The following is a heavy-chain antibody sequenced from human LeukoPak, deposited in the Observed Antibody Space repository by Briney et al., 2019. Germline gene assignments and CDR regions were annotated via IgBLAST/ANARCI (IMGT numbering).Heavy chain of an antibody. CDR3: ARRPGAAGYYYDSRGYSNPLDY. D-gene: IGHD3-22*01. CDR2: INHSGST. V-gene: IGHV4-34*01. Sequence: SETLSLTCAVHGGSFSGYYWSWIRQPPGKGLEWIGEINHSGSTNYNPSLKSRVTISVDTSKNQFSLKLSSVTAADTAVYYCARRPGAAGYYYDSRGYSNPLDYWGQGTLVTVSS. J-gene: IGHJ4*02. CDR1: GGSFSGYY.